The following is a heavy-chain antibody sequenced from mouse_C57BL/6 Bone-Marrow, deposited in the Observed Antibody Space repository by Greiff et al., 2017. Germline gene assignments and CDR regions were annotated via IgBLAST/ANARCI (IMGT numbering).Heavy chain of an antibody. Sequence: VQLQQPGTELVKPGASVKLSCKASGYTFTSYWMHWVKQRPGQGLEWIGNINPSNGGTKYNEKFKSKATLTVDTSSSTASMQLSSLTSEDSAVYGCECSSKFGWYFDVWGTGTAVTVSS. CDR3: ECSSKFGWYFDV. V-gene: IGHV1-53*01. J-gene: IGHJ1*03. CDR2: INPSNGGT. CDR1: GYTFTSYW.